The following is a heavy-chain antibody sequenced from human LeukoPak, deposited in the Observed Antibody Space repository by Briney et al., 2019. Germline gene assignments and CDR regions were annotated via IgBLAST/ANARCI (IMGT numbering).Heavy chain of an antibody. J-gene: IGHJ4*02. Sequence: SKTLSLTCTVSGGSMTTHHWNWIRQTPGKGLEWIGYVFDSGRTKENPSLKSRVTLSADTSKNQLSLRLSSVTAADTAVYYCTTIKRGNIFGYFDFWGQGILVTISS. CDR3: TTIKRGNIFGYFDF. D-gene: IGHD5-18*01. CDR2: VFDSGRT. V-gene: IGHV4-59*11. CDR1: GGSMTTHH.